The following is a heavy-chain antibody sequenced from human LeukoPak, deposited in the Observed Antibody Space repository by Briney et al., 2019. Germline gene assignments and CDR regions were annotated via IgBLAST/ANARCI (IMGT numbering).Heavy chain of an antibody. J-gene: IGHJ4*02. D-gene: IGHD1-7*01. V-gene: IGHV3-21*01. CDR1: GFTFSSYS. CDR2: ISSSSSYI. Sequence: SGGSLRLSCAASGFTFSSYSMNWVRQAPGKGLEWVSSISSSSSYIYYADSVKGRFTISRDNAKNSLYLQMNSLRAEDTAVYYCARGSGITGTTNDYWGQGTLVTVSS. CDR3: ARGSGITGTTNDY.